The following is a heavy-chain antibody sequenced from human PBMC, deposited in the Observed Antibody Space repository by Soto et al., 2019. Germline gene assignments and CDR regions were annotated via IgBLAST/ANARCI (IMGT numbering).Heavy chain of an antibody. CDR3: ASAGSRYSGSWYFFDY. V-gene: IGHV3-11*01. CDR2: INSGGTTI. CDR1: GFIFSDYY. D-gene: IGHD6-13*01. J-gene: IGHJ4*02. Sequence: GGSLRLSCAASGFIFSDYYMTWIRQAPGKGLEWVSYINSGGTTISYADSVKGRFTISRDNAKKSVYLQMNSLRAEDTAVYYCASAGSRYSGSWYFFDYWGQGAPVTVSS.